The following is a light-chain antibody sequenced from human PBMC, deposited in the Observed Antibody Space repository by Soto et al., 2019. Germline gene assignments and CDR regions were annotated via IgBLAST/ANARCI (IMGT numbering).Light chain of an antibody. CDR2: SAS. J-gene: IGKJ5*01. V-gene: IGKV1-8*01. Sequence: AIRMTQSPSSFSASTGDRVTITCRASQDISNSLAWYQQKPGKAPNLLIYSASTLQSGVPSRFSGSGSGTDFTLTISGLQSEDFAVYYCQHRSEWPVSFGQGTRLESK. CDR3: QHRSEWPVS. CDR1: QDISNS.